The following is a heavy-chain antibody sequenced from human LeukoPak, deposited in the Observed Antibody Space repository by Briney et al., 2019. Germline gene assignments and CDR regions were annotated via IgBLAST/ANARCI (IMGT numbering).Heavy chain of an antibody. D-gene: IGHD4-11*01. J-gene: IGHJ4*02. Sequence: GGSLRLSCAASGFTFSSYGMSWVRQAPGKGLEWVSGISGSGGSTYYADSVKGRFTISRDNSKNTLYLQMNSLRAEDTALYYCARVASNYDFDYWGQGTLVTVSS. V-gene: IGHV3-23*01. CDR3: ARVASNYDFDY. CDR1: GFTFSSYG. CDR2: ISGSGGST.